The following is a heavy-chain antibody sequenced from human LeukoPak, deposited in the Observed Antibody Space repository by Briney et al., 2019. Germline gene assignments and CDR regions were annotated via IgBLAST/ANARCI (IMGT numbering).Heavy chain of an antibody. J-gene: IGHJ4*02. V-gene: IGHV4-34*01. CDR1: GGSFSGYY. CDR3: ARAGDSSSWYYFDY. D-gene: IGHD6-13*01. CDR2: INHSGST. Sequence: SETLSLTCAVYGGSFSGYYWSWIRQPPGKGLGWIGEINHSGSTNYNPSLKSRVTISVDTSKNQFSLKLSSVTAADTAVYYCARAGDSSSWYYFDYWGQGTLVTVSS.